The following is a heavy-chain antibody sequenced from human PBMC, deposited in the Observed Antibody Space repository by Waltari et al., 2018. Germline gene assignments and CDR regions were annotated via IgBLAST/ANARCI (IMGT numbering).Heavy chain of an antibody. CDR3: ARGPATGRYLDS. V-gene: IGHV3-7*01. CDR1: GFTFRNCW. Sequence: EVQLVESGGGLVQPGGSLRLSCAASGFTFRNCWMRWVRQAPGKGLEWVANINQDGSEKYYVDSVKGRFTISRDNAKNSLYLQMNSLRVEDTAVYYCARGPATGRYLDSWGQGTLVTVSS. J-gene: IGHJ4*02. D-gene: IGHD2-8*02. CDR2: INQDGSEK.